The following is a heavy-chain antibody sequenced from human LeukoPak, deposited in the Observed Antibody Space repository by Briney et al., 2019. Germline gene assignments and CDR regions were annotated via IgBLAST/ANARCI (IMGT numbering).Heavy chain of an antibody. Sequence: ASVKVSCKASGFTFTAYHIHWVRQAPGQGLEWMGWINPNSGGTNYAQKFQGRVTMIRDTSISTAYIELNRLRSDDTAVYYCARGYCTGDSCSGAWFDPWGRGTLVTVFS. CDR1: GFTFTAYH. J-gene: IGHJ5*02. CDR2: INPNSGGT. V-gene: IGHV1-2*02. D-gene: IGHD2-8*02. CDR3: ARGYCTGDSCSGAWFDP.